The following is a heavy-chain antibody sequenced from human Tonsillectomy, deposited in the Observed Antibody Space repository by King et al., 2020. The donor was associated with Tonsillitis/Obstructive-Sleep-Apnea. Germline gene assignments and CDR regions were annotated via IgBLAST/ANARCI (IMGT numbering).Heavy chain of an antibody. D-gene: IGHD2-2*01. CDR3: ARGKVSGEYPPMDV. J-gene: IGHJ6*03. Sequence: QLVQSGAEVKKPGSSVKVSCKASGGTFSSYAISWVRQAPGQGLEWMGGSIPIFGTANYAQKFQGRGTITADESTSTAYMELRSLRSEDTAVYYCARGKVSGEYPPMDVWGKGTTVTVSS. V-gene: IGHV1-69*01. CDR1: GGTFSSYA. CDR2: SIPIFGTA.